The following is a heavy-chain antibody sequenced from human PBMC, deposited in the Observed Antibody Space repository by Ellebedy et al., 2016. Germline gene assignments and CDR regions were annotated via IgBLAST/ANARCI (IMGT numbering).Heavy chain of an antibody. CDR3: AKDTAMVY. J-gene: IGHJ4*02. V-gene: IGHV3-9*01. CDR1: GFTFDDYA. CDR2: ISWNSGSI. D-gene: IGHD5-18*01. Sequence: SLKISCAASGFTFDDYAMHWVRQAPGKGLEWVSGISWNSGSIGYADSVKGRFTISRDNAKNSLYLQMNSLRAEDTALYYCAKDTAMVYWGQGTLVTVSS.